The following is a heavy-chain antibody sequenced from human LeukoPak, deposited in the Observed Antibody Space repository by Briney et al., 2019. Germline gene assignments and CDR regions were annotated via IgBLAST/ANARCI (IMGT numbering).Heavy chain of an antibody. CDR2: IKEDGSEK. V-gene: IGHV3-7*04. Sequence: GGSLRLSCAVSGFTFSSYWMTWVRQAPGKGLERVASIKEDGSEKYYEDSVKGRFTISRDNAKNSLYLQMNSLRAEDTAVYYCARDHHPSYYLPDYWGQGTLVTVSS. CDR3: ARDHHPSYYLPDY. CDR1: GFTFSSYW. D-gene: IGHD1-26*01. J-gene: IGHJ4*02.